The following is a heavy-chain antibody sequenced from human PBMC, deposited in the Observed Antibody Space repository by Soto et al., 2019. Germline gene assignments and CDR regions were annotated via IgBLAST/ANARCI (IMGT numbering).Heavy chain of an antibody. CDR2: IIPIFGTA. CDR1: GGTFSSYA. J-gene: IGHJ5*02. Sequence: VKVSCKASGGTFSSYAISWVRQAPGQGLEWMGGIIPIFGTANYAQKFQGRVTITADESTSTAYMELSSLRSEDTAVYYCARDLLDGYNDMAWGQGTPVTVPS. D-gene: IGHD3-9*01. CDR3: ARDLLDGYNDMA. V-gene: IGHV1-69*13.